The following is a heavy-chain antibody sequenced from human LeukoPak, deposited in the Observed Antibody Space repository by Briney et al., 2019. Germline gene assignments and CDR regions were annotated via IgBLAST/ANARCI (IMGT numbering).Heavy chain of an antibody. CDR1: GGSISSYY. V-gene: IGHV4-59*12. D-gene: IGHD3-3*01. CDR3: ASLGYDFWSGYYTSSFDY. Sequence: SETLSLTCTVSGGSISSYYWSWIRQPPGKGLEWLGYIYHSGSTNYNPSLKSRVTISVDTSKNQFSLKLSSVTATDTAVYYCASLGYDFWSGYYTSSFDYWGQGTLVTVSS. CDR2: IYHSGST. J-gene: IGHJ4*02.